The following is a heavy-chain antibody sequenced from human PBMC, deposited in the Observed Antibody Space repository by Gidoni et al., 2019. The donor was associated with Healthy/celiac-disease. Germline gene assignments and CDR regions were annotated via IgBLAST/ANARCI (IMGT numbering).Heavy chain of an antibody. CDR1: GFTFSSYG. CDR3: AKDLRQSGSYDY. Sequence: QVQLVESGGGVVQPGRSLRLSCAASGFTFSSYGMHWVRQAPGKGLGWVAVISYDGSNKYYADSVKGRFTISRDNSKNTLYLQMNSLRAEDTAVYYCAKDLRQSGSYDYWGQGTLVTVSS. CDR2: ISYDGSNK. D-gene: IGHD1-26*01. V-gene: IGHV3-30*18. J-gene: IGHJ4*02.